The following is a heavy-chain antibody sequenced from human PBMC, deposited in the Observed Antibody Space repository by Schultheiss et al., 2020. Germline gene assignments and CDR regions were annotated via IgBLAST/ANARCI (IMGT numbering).Heavy chain of an antibody. D-gene: IGHD2-2*01. Sequence: ASVKVSCKASGYTFTGYYMHWVRQAPGQGLEWMGIINPSGGSTSYAQKFQGRVTMTRDTSTSTVYMELSSLRSEDTAVYYCARDRIVVVPAATSYYYYYGMDVWGQGTTVTVSS. CDR3: ARDRIVVVPAATSYYYYYGMDV. V-gene: IGHV1-46*01. CDR2: INPSGGST. J-gene: IGHJ6*02. CDR1: GYTFTGYY.